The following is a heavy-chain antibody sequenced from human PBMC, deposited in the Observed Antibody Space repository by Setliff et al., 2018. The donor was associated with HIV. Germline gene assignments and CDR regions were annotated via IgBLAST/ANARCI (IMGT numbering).Heavy chain of an antibody. CDR2: IHYSGST. D-gene: IGHD4-4*01. Sequence: SETLSLTCTVSGDSISDSRYFWGWIRQPPGKGLEWIATIHYSGSTYYNLSLKSRVTISVDTSKNESSLKLSSVTAADTSVYYCARSKYSWFDPWGQGTLVTVS. V-gene: IGHV4-39*01. J-gene: IGHJ5*02. CDR1: GDSISDSRYF. CDR3: ARSKYSWFDP.